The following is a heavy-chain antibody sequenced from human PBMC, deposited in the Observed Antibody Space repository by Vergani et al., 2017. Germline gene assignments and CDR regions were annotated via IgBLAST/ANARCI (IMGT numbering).Heavy chain of an antibody. CDR1: GFTFNSYG. CDR3: AKEGGGYSSGGTCYPEY. J-gene: IGHJ1*01. V-gene: IGHV3-30*02. CDR2: IRSDESRR. Sequence: QVQLVESGGGVVQPGGSLRLSCAASGFTFNSYGMHWVRQAPGKGLEWVASIRSDESRRYYGDSMEGPFTISRDNSKNTLYLQMKSLRPEYTAVYYCAKEGGGYSSGGTCYPEYGGQGTLVIVSS. D-gene: IGHD2-15*01.